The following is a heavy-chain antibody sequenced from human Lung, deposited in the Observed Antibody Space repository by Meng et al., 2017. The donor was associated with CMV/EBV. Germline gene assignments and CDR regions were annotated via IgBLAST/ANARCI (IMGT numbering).Heavy chain of an antibody. J-gene: IGHJ6*04. CDR3: TRGEGFREFYYYYDMDV. CDR2: IYHSGST. Sequence: SETLSLXXAVSGGSISSSNWWSWVRQPPGKGLEWIGEIYHSGSTNYNPSLKSRVTISVDKSKNQFSLKLSSVTAADTAVYYCTRGEGFREFYYYYDMDVWGKGXTVTVSS. CDR1: GGSISSSNW. V-gene: IGHV4-4*02. D-gene: IGHD3-10*01.